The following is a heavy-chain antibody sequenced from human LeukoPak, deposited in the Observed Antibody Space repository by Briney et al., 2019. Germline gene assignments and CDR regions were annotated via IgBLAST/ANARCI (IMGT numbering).Heavy chain of an antibody. Sequence: PGGSLRGSCAASGFTFDDYAMHWVRQAPGKGLEWVSGISWNSGSIGYADSVKGRFTISRDNAKNSLYLQMNSLRAEDTALYYCAKDTEGGFDYWGQETLVTVSS. D-gene: IGHD1-26*01. CDR2: ISWNSGSI. J-gene: IGHJ4*02. CDR1: GFTFDDYA. V-gene: IGHV3-9*01. CDR3: AKDTEGGFDY.